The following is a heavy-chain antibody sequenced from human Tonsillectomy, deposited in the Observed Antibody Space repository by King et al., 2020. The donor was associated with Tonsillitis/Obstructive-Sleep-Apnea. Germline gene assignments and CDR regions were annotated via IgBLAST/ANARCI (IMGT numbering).Heavy chain of an antibody. J-gene: IGHJ4*02. D-gene: IGHD3-16*01. Sequence: ITLKESGPTLVKPTQTLTLTCTFSGFSLSSGGVAVGWIRQPPGKALEWLALIYWDDTKRYRPSLRSRLTITKDTSKNQVVLTVTTMAPLHTGAYFCSFPPVCYLDYWGQGALVAVSS. V-gene: IGHV2-5*02. CDR1: GFSLSSGGVA. CDR3: SFPPVCYLDY. CDR2: IYWDDTK.